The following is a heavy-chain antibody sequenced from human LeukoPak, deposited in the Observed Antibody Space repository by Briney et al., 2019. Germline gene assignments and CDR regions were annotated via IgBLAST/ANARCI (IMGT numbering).Heavy chain of an antibody. Sequence: PGGSLRLSCAASGFTFSSYAMSWVRQAPGKGLEWVSAISGSGGSTYYADSVKGRFTVSRDNSKNTLYLQMNSLRAEDTAVYYCAKGSMVGVLCCFDYWGQGTLVTVSS. CDR1: GFTFSSYA. CDR2: ISGSGGST. CDR3: AKGSMVGVLCCFDY. V-gene: IGHV3-23*01. J-gene: IGHJ4*02. D-gene: IGHD3-10*01.